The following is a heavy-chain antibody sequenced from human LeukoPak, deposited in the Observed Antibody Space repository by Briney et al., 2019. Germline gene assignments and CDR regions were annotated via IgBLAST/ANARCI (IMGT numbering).Heavy chain of an antibody. J-gene: IGHJ5*02. Sequence: ASVKVSCKASGYTFTSYDINWVRQATGQGLEWMGWMNPNSGNTGYAQKFQGRVTMTRNTSISTAYMELSSLRSEDTAVYYCARWQQLPGWFDPWGQGTLVTVSS. CDR2: MNPNSGNT. CDR1: GYTFTSYD. V-gene: IGHV1-8*01. D-gene: IGHD6-13*01. CDR3: ARWQQLPGWFDP.